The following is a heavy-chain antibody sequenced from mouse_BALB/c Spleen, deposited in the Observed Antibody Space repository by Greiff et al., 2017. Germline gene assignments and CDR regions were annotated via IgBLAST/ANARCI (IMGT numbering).Heavy chain of an antibody. V-gene: IGHV3-2*02. CDR3: ARARSNSLLPRGFDY. J-gene: IGHJ2*01. CDR2: ISYSGST. CDR1: GYSITSDYA. D-gene: IGHD1-2*01. Sequence: DVKLQESGPGLVKPSQSLSLTCTVTGYSITSDYAWNWIRQFPGNKLEWMGYISYSGSTSYNPSLKSRISITRDTSKNQFFLQLNSVTTEDTATYYCARARSNSLLPRGFDYWGQGTTLTVSS.